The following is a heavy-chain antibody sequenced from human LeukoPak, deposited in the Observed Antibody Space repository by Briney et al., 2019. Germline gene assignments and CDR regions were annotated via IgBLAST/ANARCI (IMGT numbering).Heavy chain of an antibody. CDR3: ARRSIGAPHHFDY. D-gene: IGHD3-10*01. CDR1: GYTFNTYG. CDR2: INTNTGNP. V-gene: IGHV7-4-1*02. Sequence: ASVKVSCKASGYTFNTYGMNWVRQAPGQGLEWMGWINTNTGNPTYAQGFTGRFVFSLDTSVSTAYLQISSLKAEDTAVYYCARRSIGAPHHFDYWGQGTLVTVSS. J-gene: IGHJ4*02.